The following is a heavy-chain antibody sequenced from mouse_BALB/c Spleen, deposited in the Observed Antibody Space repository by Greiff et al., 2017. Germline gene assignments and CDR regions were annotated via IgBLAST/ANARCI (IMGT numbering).Heavy chain of an antibody. Sequence: VQLLQSGAELVKPGASVKLSCKASGYSFTDHDIHWVKQKPEQGLEWIGYISPGNGDNKYNGRFKGKATLTADKSSSNAYMQLNSLTSEDSAVYFSKRYKYDDYVDYWGQGTTLTVSS. J-gene: IGHJ2*01. CDR3: KRYKYDDYVDY. CDR1: GYSFTDHD. D-gene: IGHD2-14*01. CDR2: ISPGNGDN. V-gene: IGHV1S53*02.